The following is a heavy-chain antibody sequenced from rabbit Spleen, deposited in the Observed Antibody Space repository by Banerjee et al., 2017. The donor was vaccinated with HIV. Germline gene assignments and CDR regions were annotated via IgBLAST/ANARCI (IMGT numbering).Heavy chain of an antibody. CDR3: ARDTGSSFSSYGMVL. J-gene: IGHJ3*01. V-gene: IGHV1S45*01. CDR2: IAGGSSGFT. CDR1: GFSFSSSDY. D-gene: IGHD8-1*01. Sequence: QEQLVESGGGLVKPGGTLTLTCTASGFSFSSSDYMCWVRQAPGKGLEWIACIAGGSSGFTYSATWAKGRFTISKTSSTTVTLQMTSLTVADTATYFCARDTGSSFSSYGMVLWGQGTLVTVS.